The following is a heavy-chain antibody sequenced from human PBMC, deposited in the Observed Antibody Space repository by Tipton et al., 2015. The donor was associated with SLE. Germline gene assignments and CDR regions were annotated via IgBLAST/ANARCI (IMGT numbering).Heavy chain of an antibody. CDR1: GGPFSDYY. CDR3: ARGRGITGTTDWFDP. CDR2: INHSGST. D-gene: IGHD1-20*01. V-gene: IGHV4-34*01. Sequence: TLSLTCAVYGGPFSDYYWSWIRQPPGKGLEWIGEINHSGSTNYNPSLKSRVTISVDTSKNQFSLKLSSVTAADTAVYYCARGRGITGTTDWFDPWGQGTLVTVSS. J-gene: IGHJ5*02.